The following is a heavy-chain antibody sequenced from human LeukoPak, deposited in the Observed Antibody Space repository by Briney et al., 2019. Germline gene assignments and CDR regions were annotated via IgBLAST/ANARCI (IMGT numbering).Heavy chain of an antibody. J-gene: IGHJ4*02. V-gene: IGHV3-53*01. CDR2: IYTAGNT. CDR3: AAYIAGVPH. D-gene: IGHD6-13*01. Sequence: PGGSLRLSCAASGFTVSVHYMSWVRQAPGKGLEWVSVIYTAGNTYYADSLRGRFTISRDTSKNTLYFQVDSLRAEDTAVYYCAAYIAGVPHWGQGALVTVSS. CDR1: GFTVSVHY.